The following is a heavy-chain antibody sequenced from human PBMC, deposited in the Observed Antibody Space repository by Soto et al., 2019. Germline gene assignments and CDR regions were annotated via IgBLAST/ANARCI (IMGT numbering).Heavy chain of an antibody. J-gene: IGHJ4*02. CDR2: IYYSGST. Sequence: QVQLQESGPGLVNPSGTLSLTCAVSGGSLSSSSWWSWVRQPPGKALEWLGEIYYSGSTKYNPSLNSRVTISADQSKNDFSLRRSSVTAADTAVYYCVHHGGDPYYHDFWGQGMLVTVSS. D-gene: IGHD4-17*01. CDR1: GGSLSSSSW. CDR3: VHHGGDPYYHDF. V-gene: IGHV4-4*02.